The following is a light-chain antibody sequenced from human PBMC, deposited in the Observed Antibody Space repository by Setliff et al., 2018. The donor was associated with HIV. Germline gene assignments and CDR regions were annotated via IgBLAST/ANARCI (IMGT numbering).Light chain of an antibody. CDR2: DVT. CDR1: SSDIGAYNY. CDR3: CSYAGTYAYL. V-gene: IGLV2-11*01. J-gene: IGLJ1*01. Sequence: QSVLTQPRSVSGSPGQSVTFSCTGSSSDIGAYNYVSWYQQHPGKAPKLIIYDVTRRPSGVPDRFSGSKFGDTASLTISGLQSEDEADYYCCSYAGTYAYLFGSGTKVTV.